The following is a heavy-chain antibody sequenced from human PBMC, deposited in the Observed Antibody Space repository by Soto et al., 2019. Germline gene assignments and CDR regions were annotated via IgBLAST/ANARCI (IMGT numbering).Heavy chain of an antibody. CDR2: IYYSGST. V-gene: IGHV4-31*03. D-gene: IGHD2-2*01. CDR1: GGSISSGGYY. Sequence: SETLSLTCTVSGGSISSGGYYWSWTRQHPGKGLEWIGYIYYSGSTYYNPSLKSRVTISVDTSKNQFSLKLSSVTAADTAVYYCARDCSSTSCPDGPGMDVWGQGTTVTVSS. CDR3: ARDCSSTSCPDGPGMDV. J-gene: IGHJ6*02.